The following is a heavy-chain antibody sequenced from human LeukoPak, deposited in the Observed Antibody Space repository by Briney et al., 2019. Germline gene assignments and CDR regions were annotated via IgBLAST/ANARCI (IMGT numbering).Heavy chain of an antibody. CDR3: AKEDRYGSGSYFNRGVDY. V-gene: IGHV3-43*02. Sequence: GGSLRLSCAASGFTFDDYAMHWVRQAPGKGLEWVSLISGEGGSTYYADSVKGRFTISRDNSKNSLYLQMNSLRTEDTALYYCAKEDRYGSGSYFNRGVDYWGQGTLVTVSS. D-gene: IGHD3-10*01. CDR2: ISGEGGST. J-gene: IGHJ4*02. CDR1: GFTFDDYA.